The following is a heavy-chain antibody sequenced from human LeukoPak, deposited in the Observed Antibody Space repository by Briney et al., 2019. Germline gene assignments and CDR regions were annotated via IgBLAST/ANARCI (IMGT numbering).Heavy chain of an antibody. CDR1: GFTFSSYS. CDR2: ISSSSSYI. J-gene: IGHJ4*02. Sequence: GGSLRLSCAASGFTFSSYSMNWVRQAPGKGLEWVSSISSSSSYIYYADSVKGRFTISRDNAKNSLYLQMNSLRAEDTAVYYCARGHGYNSSWYSPGVDYWGQGTLVTVSS. CDR3: ARGHGYNSSWYSPGVDY. D-gene: IGHD6-13*01. V-gene: IGHV3-21*01.